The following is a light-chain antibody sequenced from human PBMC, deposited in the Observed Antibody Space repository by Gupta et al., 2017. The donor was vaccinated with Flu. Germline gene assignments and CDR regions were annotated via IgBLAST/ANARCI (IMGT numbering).Light chain of an antibody. CDR1: SSDVGGYKY. Sequence: QSALTQPRSVSGSPGQPVTISCTGTSSDVGGYKYVSWYQQHPGKAPKLMIYDVSKRPSGVPDRFSGSKSGNTASPTISGLQADDEADYYCCSYAGSNTGVFGGGTKLTVL. V-gene: IGLV2-11*01. J-gene: IGLJ2*01. CDR3: CSYAGSNTGV. CDR2: DVS.